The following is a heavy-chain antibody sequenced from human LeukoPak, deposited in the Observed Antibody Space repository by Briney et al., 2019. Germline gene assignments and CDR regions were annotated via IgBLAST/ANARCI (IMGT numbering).Heavy chain of an antibody. CDR2: IKQAGSEK. CDR1: GFTFSSYW. J-gene: IGHJ4*02. CDR3: ARVSWGYYDSSGYYYAPLSYFDY. Sequence: GGSLRLSCAASGFTFSSYWMSWVHQAPGKGLEWVANIKQAGSEKYYVDSVKGRFTISRDNAKNSLYLQLNSLRAEDTAVYYCARVSWGYYDSSGYYYAPLSYFDYWGQGTLVTVSS. V-gene: IGHV3-7*01. D-gene: IGHD3-22*01.